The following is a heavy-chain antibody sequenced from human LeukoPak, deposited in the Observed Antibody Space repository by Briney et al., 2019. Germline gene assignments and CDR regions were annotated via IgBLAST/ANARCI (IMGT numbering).Heavy chain of an antibody. CDR1: GFTFEDFG. D-gene: IGHD3-10*01. J-gene: IGHJ3*02. CDR2: INWNGVKT. CDR3: ARDSGIWFGTRDAFDI. Sequence: GGSLRLSCAASGFTFEDFGMTWVRQVPGKGLEWVSGINWNGVKTHYADSVKGRFTISSDNAKNALYLEMNSLRVDDTALYHCARDSGIWFGTRDAFDIWGQGTMVTVST. V-gene: IGHV3-20*01.